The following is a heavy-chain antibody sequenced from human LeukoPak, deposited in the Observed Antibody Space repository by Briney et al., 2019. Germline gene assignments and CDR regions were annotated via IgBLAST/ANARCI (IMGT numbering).Heavy chain of an antibody. J-gene: IGHJ5*02. CDR2: IYYSGST. CDR1: GGSVSNSSYY. D-gene: IGHD6-13*01. Sequence: SETLSLTCTVSGGSVSNSSYYWGWIRQPPGKGLEWIGSIYYSGSTYYNPSLKSRVTISVNTSKNQFSLKLSSVTAADTAVYYCARVLPGIAAADWFDPWGQGTLVTVSS. V-gene: IGHV4-39*07. CDR3: ARVLPGIAAADWFDP.